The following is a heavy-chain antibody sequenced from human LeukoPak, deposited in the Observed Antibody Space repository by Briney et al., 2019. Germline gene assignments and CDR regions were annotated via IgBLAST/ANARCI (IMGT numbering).Heavy chain of an antibody. J-gene: IGHJ4*02. CDR1: GFTFDDYG. D-gene: IGHD5-18*01. CDR3: ASLQLWTRFDY. V-gene: IGHV3-20*04. CDR2: INWNGGST. Sequence: GGSLRLSCAASGFTFDDYGLSWVRQAPGKGLEWVSTINWNGGSTGYADSVKGRFTISRDNAKNSLYLQMNSLRAEDTAVYYCASLQLWTRFDYWGQGTLVTVSS.